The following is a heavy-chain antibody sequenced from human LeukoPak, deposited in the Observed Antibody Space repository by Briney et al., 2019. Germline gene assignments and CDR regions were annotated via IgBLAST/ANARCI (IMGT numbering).Heavy chain of an antibody. CDR3: ERDLIGIDY. V-gene: IGHV3-48*01. J-gene: IGHJ4*02. Sequence: GGSLRLSCAASGFIFSNYSMNWVRQAPGKGLEWVSYISGGSSTIYYADSVKGRFTISRDNAKNSLYLQMNSLRVEDTAVYYCERDLIGIDYWGQGTLVTVSS. CDR1: GFIFSNYS. CDR2: ISGGSSTI.